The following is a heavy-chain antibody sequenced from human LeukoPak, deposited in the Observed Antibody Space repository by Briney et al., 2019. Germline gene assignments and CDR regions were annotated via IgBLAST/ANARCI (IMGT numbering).Heavy chain of an antibody. J-gene: IGHJ4*02. CDR1: GFTFSSYW. CDR3: ARTYTSPHYFDS. CDR2: INPDGSSA. D-gene: IGHD4-11*01. V-gene: IGHV3-74*01. Sequence: GGSLRLFCAASGFTFSSYWMHWVRQAPGKGLVWVSRINPDGSSARYADSVKGRFTISRDNAKNTLYLQMNSLGDEDTAVYYCARTYTSPHYFDSWGQGTLVTVSS.